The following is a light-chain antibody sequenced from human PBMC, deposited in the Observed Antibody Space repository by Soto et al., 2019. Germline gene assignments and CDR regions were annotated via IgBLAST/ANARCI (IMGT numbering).Light chain of an antibody. J-gene: IGLJ2*01. CDR3: QSYDSSLSTV. V-gene: IGLV1-40*01. CDR1: SSNIGAGYD. Sequence: QLVLTQPPSVSGAPGQRVTISCTGSSSNIGAGYDVHWYQQLPGTAPKLLIYGNSNRPSGVPDRFSGSKSGTSASLAITGLQAEDEAHYYCQSYDSSLSTVFGGGTKLTVL. CDR2: GNS.